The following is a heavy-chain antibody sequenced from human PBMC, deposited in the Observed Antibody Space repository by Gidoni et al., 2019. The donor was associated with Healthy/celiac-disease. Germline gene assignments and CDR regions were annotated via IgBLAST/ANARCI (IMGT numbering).Heavy chain of an antibody. V-gene: IGHV3-49*03. J-gene: IGHJ2*01. Sequence: EVQLVESGGGLVQPGRSLRLSCTASGFTFGDYAMSWFRQAPGKGLEWVGFIRSKAYGGTTEYAASVKGRFTISRDDSKSIAYLQMNSLKTEDTAVYYCTRFLRSGEMATISTSRTRQNWYFDLWGRGTLVTVSS. CDR1: GFTFGDYA. CDR2: IRSKAYGGTT. CDR3: TRFLRSGEMATISTSRTRQNWYFDL. D-gene: IGHD5-12*01.